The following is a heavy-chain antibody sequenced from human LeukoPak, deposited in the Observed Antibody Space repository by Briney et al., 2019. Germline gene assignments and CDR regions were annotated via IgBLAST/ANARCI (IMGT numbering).Heavy chain of an antibody. Sequence: SVKVSCKASGYSFTTYGISWVRQAPGQGLEWMGWISANNNNTDNVQKLQGRVTMTTDTSTSTAYMELRSLRSDDTAVYYCARALYHTFDYWGQGTLVTVSS. CDR3: ARALYHTFDY. V-gene: IGHV1-18*01. CDR2: ISANNNNT. CDR1: GYSFTTYG. D-gene: IGHD2-2*01. J-gene: IGHJ4*02.